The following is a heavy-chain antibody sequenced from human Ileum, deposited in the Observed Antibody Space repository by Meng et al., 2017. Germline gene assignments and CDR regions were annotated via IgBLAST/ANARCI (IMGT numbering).Heavy chain of an antibody. Sequence: QVPLQQSGPGLVKPSQTLSLTCAVSGGSVSSNIAAWNWIRQSPLRGLEWLGRTYYRSKWYSEYAVSVKSRISITPDTSKNQFSLQMNSVTPEDTTVYYCASGSGSLDYWGPGTLVTVFS. CDR2: TYYRSKWYS. CDR1: GGSVSSNIAA. D-gene: IGHD3-3*01. J-gene: IGHJ4*02. V-gene: IGHV6-1*01. CDR3: ASGSGSLDY.